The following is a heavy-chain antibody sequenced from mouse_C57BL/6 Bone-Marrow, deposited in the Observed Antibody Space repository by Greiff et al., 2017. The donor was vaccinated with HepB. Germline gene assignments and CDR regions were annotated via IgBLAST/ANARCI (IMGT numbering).Heavy chain of an antibody. Sequence: EVQGVESGGGLVKPGGSLKLSCAASGFTFSSYAMSWVRQTPEKRLEWVATISDGGSYTYYPDNVKGRFTISRDNAKNNLYLQMSHLKSEDTAMYYCARIGRVYAMDYWGQGTSVTVSS. V-gene: IGHV5-4*01. CDR3: ARIGRVYAMDY. D-gene: IGHD3-1*01. J-gene: IGHJ4*01. CDR2: ISDGGSYT. CDR1: GFTFSSYA.